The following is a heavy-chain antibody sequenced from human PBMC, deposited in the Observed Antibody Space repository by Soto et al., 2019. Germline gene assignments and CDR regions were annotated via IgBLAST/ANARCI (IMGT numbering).Heavy chain of an antibody. D-gene: IGHD3-16*02. CDR3: ARVSADYVWGSYRLGAFDI. CDR2: INPSGGST. Sequence: ASVNVSCKASGYTFTSYYMHWVRQAPGQGLEWMGIINPSGGSTSYAQKFQGRVTMTRDTSTSTVYMELSSLRSEDTAVYYCARVSADYVWGSYRLGAFDIWGQGTMVTVSS. V-gene: IGHV1-46*01. CDR1: GYTFTSYY. J-gene: IGHJ3*02.